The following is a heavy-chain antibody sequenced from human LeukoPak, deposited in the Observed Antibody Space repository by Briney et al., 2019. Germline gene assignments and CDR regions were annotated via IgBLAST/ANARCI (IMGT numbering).Heavy chain of an antibody. D-gene: IGHD6-19*01. CDR3: ARGHSTGWYDLVDYFDY. CDR1: GFTFSSYW. CDR2: IKQDGSEK. J-gene: IGHJ4*02. Sequence: AGGSLRLSCAASGFTFSSYWMSWVRQAPGKGLEWVANIKQDGSEKYYVDSVKGRFTISRDNAKNSLYLQMNSLRAEDTAVYYCARGHSTGWYDLVDYFDYWGQGTLVTVSS. V-gene: IGHV3-7*01.